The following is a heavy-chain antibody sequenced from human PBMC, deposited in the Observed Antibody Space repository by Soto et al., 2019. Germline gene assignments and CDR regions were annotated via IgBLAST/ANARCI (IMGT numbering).Heavy chain of an antibody. CDR1: GFTFSTYG. CDR3: ARDLLEEPADYYDTIADGLDS. CDR2: IWFDGSRT. J-gene: IGHJ5*01. V-gene: IGHV3-33*01. Sequence: GSLRLSCAASGFTFSTYGIHWVRQAPGKGLQWVSFIWFDGSRTYYADSVKGRFTISRDNSKNTVYLQMSSLRAGDTAVYYCARDLLEEPADYYDTIADGLDSWGQGTLVTVSS. D-gene: IGHD3-22*01.